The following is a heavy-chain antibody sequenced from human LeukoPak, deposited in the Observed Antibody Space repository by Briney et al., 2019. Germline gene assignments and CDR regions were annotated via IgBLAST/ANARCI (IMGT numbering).Heavy chain of an antibody. CDR2: ISGSGGGT. J-gene: IGHJ5*02. V-gene: IGHV3-23*01. CDR3: ASIVVVVAARFDP. CDR1: GFTFSSYA. D-gene: IGHD2-15*01. Sequence: GGSLRLSCAESGFTFSSYAMSWVRQAPGKGLEWVSAISGSGGGTYYADSVKGRFTIYRDNSKNTQYLQMNSLRAEDTAVYYCASIVVVVAARFDPWGQGTLVTVSS.